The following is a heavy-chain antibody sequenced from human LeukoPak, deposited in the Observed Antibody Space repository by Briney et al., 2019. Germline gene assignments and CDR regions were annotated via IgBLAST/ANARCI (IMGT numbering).Heavy chain of an antibody. D-gene: IGHD4-11*01. Sequence: PGGSLRPSCAASGFTFSSYDIHWVRQAPGKGLEWVAFIRYDGSNTYYADPVKGRFTISRDNSKNTLFLQMNSLTAEDTAVYYCAKAYSYFDHWGQGTLVTVSS. J-gene: IGHJ4*02. CDR3: AKAYSYFDH. V-gene: IGHV3-30*02. CDR1: GFTFSSYD. CDR2: IRYDGSNT.